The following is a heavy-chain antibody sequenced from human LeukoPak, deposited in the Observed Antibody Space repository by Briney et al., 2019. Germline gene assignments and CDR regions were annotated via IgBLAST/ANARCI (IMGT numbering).Heavy chain of an antibody. CDR1: GFTFSSYW. CDR3: AREHTMSHAFDI. V-gene: IGHV3-74*01. Sequence: GGSLRLSCAASGFTFSSYWMHWVRQARGKGLVWVSHINSDGSSTRYADSVKGRFTISRDNAKNTLYLQMNSLRAEDTAVYYCAREHTMSHAFDIWGQGTMVTVSS. J-gene: IGHJ3*02. CDR2: INSDGSST. D-gene: IGHD3-22*01.